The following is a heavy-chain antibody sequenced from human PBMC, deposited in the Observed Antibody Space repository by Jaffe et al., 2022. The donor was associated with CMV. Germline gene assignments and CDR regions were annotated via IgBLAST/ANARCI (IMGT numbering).Heavy chain of an antibody. Sequence: QVQLQQWGAGLLKPSETLSLTCAVYGGSFSGYYWSWIRQPPGKGLEWIGEINHSGSTNYNPSLKSRVTISVDTSKNQFSLKLSSVTAADTAVYYCASAPIVVVVAAPSRRPFYYYYGMDVWGQGTTVTVSS. CDR2: INHSGST. V-gene: IGHV4-34*01. CDR3: ASAPIVVVVAAPSRRPFYYYYGMDV. J-gene: IGHJ6*02. D-gene: IGHD2-15*01. CDR1: GGSFSGYY.